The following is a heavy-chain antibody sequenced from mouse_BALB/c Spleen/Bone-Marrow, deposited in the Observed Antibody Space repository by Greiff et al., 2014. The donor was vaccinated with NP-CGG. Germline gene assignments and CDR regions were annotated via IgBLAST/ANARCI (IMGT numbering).Heavy chain of an antibody. D-gene: IGHD6-1*01. CDR2: IDPSNSET. CDR3: ARTFQPRRAMDY. CDR1: DYTFTSYW. Sequence: VQLVESGPELVRPGASVKMSCKASDYTFTSYWMHWVKQRPGQGLEWIGMIDPSNSETRLNQKFKDKATLNVDKSSNTACMHLISLTSEDSAVYYCARTFQPRRAMDYWGQGSSVTVSS. V-gene: IGHV1S127*01. J-gene: IGHJ4*01.